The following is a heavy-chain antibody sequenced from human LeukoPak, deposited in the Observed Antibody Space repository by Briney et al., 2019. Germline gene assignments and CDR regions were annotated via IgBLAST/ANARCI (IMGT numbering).Heavy chain of an antibody. J-gene: IGHJ4*02. V-gene: IGHV4-4*07. Sequence: SETLSLTCTVSGGSISSYYWSWIRQPAGKGLEWIGRIYTSGSTNYNPSLKSRVTMSVDTSKNQFSLKLSSVTAADTAVYYCARIYGSGSYYKLRYFDYWGQGTLVTVSS. CDR2: IYTSGST. CDR1: GGSISSYY. D-gene: IGHD3-10*01. CDR3: ARIYGSGSYYKLRYFDY.